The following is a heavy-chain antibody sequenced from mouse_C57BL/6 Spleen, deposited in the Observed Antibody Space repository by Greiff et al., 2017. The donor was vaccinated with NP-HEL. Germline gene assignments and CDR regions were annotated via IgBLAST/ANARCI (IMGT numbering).Heavy chain of an antibody. CDR2: IYPGGGYT. CDR3: ARGYSNYGGGSYFDY. CDR1: GYTFTNYW. Sequence: QVQLQQSGAELVRPGPSVKMSCKASGYTFTNYWIGWAKQRPGHGLEWIGDIYPGGGYTNYNEKFKGKATLTADKSSSTDYMQFSSLTSEDSAIYYCARGYSNYGGGSYFDYWGQGTTLTVSS. V-gene: IGHV1-63*01. D-gene: IGHD2-5*01. J-gene: IGHJ2*01.